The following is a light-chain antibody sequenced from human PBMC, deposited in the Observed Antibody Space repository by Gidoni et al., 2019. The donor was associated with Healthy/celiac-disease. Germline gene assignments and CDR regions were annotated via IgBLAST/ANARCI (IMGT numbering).Light chain of an antibody. CDR1: QSVSSY. V-gene: IGKV3-11*01. J-gene: IGKJ4*01. CDR3: QQRSNWPRT. Sequence: EIVLTPSPATLSLSPGERATLSCRASQSVSSYLAWYQQKPGQAPRLLIYDASNRATGIPSRFSGSGSGTDFTLTISSLEPEDFAVYYCQQRSNWPRTFGGXTKVEIK. CDR2: DAS.